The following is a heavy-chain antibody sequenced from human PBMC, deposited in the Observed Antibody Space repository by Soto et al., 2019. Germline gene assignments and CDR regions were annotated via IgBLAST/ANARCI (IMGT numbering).Heavy chain of an antibody. CDR1: GGTFSTYA. D-gene: IGHD6-19*01. CDR3: ARPKGSYSSGYYYFDY. J-gene: IGHJ4*02. V-gene: IGHV1-69*13. Sequence: ASVKVSCKTSGGTFSTYAIYWVRQAPGQGLEWMGAIIPLFGTADYAQKFQGRVTITADESTSTASMELSSLRSEDTAVYYCARPKGSYSSGYYYFDYWGQGTLVTVYS. CDR2: IIPLFGTA.